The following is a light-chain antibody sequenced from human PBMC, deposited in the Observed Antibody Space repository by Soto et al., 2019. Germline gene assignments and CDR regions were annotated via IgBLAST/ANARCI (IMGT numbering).Light chain of an antibody. CDR1: SSDVGGYNY. CDR3: CSYAGSYTFEV. J-gene: IGLJ1*01. V-gene: IGLV2-11*01. Sequence: QSVLTQPRSVSGSPGQSVTISCTGTSSDVGGYNYVSWYQQHPGKAPKLMIYDVSKRPSGVPVRFSGSKSGNTASLTISGLQAEDEADYYCCSYAGSYTFEVFGTGTKVTVL. CDR2: DVS.